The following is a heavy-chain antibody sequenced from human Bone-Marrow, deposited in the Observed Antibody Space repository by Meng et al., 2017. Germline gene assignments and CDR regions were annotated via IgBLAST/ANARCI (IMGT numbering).Heavy chain of an antibody. J-gene: IGHJ4*02. CDR1: GFSVSNEF. CDR2: IYSGGGT. Sequence: EGQPLESGGGLLQPGGSLRLSCVASGFSVSNEFMSWVRQAQGKGLEWVSVIYSGGGTDYADSVKGRFTTSRDSSKNTMYLQMNNLRADDTAMYYCTGGEDHWGQGTLVTVSS. CDR3: TGGEDH. V-gene: IGHV3-66*01.